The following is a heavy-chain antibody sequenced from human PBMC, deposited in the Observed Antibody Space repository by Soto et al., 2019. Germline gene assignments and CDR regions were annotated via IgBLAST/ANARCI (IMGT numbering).Heavy chain of an antibody. V-gene: IGHV4-31*03. D-gene: IGHD3-22*01. J-gene: IGHJ5*02. CDR3: ARALQYYECEFDP. CDR1: GDSISSGAYY. Sequence: QVQLQESGPGLVKPSQTLSLTCTVSGDSISSGAYYWSWIRQHPGKGLEWIGYISYSGRTYYNPSLKSRLTISLDTSENQFSLKLTSVTAADTAMYYCARALQYYECEFDPWGQGTLFTVSS. CDR2: ISYSGRT.